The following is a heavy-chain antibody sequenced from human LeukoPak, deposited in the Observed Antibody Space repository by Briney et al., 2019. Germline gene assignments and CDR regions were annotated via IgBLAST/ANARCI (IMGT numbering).Heavy chain of an antibody. CDR3: ARFGHENWGGFDY. V-gene: IGHV1-69*13. J-gene: IGHJ4*02. CDR2: IIPIFGTA. CDR1: GGTFSSYA. D-gene: IGHD7-27*01. Sequence: GASVTVSCTASGGTFSSYAISWVRQAPGQGLEWMGGIIPIFGTANYAQKFQGRVTITADESTSTAYMELSSLRSEDTAVYYCARFGHENWGGFDYWGQGTLVTVSS.